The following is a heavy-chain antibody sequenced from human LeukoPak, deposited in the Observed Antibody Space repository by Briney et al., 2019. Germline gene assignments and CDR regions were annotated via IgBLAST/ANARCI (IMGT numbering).Heavy chain of an antibody. CDR3: ARVYSGYDLPGSLANYYFDY. D-gene: IGHD5-12*01. J-gene: IGHJ4*02. Sequence: SETLSLTCTISGGSISTSRYYWGWVRQPPGKGLGWIGTIFYSGSTYYNPSLESRVTISVDTSKNQFSLKLSSVTAADTAVYYCARVYSGYDLPGSLANYYFDYWGQGTLVTVSS. V-gene: IGHV4-39*07. CDR1: GGSISTSRYY. CDR2: IFYSGST.